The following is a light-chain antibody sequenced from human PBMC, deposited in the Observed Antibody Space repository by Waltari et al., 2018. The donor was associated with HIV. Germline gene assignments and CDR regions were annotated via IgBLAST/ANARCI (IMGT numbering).Light chain of an antibody. CDR1: ELGDKY. CDR3: QAWGSTTSGV. J-gene: IGLJ3*02. V-gene: IGLV3-1*01. CDR2: QDT. Sequence: SYEVTQPPSVAVSPGQTATITCSGSELGDKYTCWYQQKPGQSPLLVIYQDTKRPSGIPERFSDSSSGHTATLTISGTLPMDEADYYCQAWGSTTSGVFGRGTRLTVL.